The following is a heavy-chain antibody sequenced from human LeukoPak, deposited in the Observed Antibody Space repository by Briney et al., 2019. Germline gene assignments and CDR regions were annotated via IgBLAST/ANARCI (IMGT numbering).Heavy chain of an antibody. Sequence: SGPTLVNPTQTLTLTCTFSGFSLSTSGMCVSWIRQPPGKALEWLALIDWDDDKYYSTSLKTRLTISKDTSKNQVVLTMTNMDPVDTVTYYCARIRGEMAIHDYWGQGTLVTVSS. V-gene: IGHV2-70*01. CDR1: GFSLSTSGMC. CDR3: ARIRGEMAIHDY. J-gene: IGHJ4*02. CDR2: IDWDDDK. D-gene: IGHD5-24*01.